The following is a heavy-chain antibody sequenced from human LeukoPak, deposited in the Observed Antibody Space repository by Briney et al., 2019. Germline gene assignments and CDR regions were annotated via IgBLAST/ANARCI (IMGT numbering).Heavy chain of an antibody. CDR2: INHSGST. J-gene: IGHJ5*02. V-gene: IGHV4-34*01. CDR3: ARGLTSGWLQRWFDP. CDR1: GGSFSGYY. Sequence: SETLFLTCAVYGGSFSGYYWSWIRQPPGKGLEWIGEINHSGSTNYNPSLKSRVTISVDTSKNQFSLKLSSVTAADTAVYYCARGLTSGWLQRWFDPWGQGTLVTVSS. D-gene: IGHD6-19*01.